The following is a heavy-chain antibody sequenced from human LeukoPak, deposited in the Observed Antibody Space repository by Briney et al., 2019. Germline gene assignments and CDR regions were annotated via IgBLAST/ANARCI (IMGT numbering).Heavy chain of an antibody. J-gene: IGHJ6*03. CDR1: GFTFDSYA. Sequence: HPGGSLRLSCAASGFTFDSYAMSWVRQAPGKGLDCVSVTSGSGGDAYYTDSVKGRFTISRDNSKNTLYLQLNSLRAEDTAVYYCARGSLYYYYYMDVWGKGTTVTVSS. V-gene: IGHV3-23*01. CDR2: TSGSGGDA. CDR3: ARGSLYYYYYMDV.